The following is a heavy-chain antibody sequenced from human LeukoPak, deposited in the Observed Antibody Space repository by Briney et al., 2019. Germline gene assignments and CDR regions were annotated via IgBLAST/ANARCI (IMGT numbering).Heavy chain of an antibody. J-gene: IGHJ5*02. Sequence: ASVKVSCTASGGTFSSYAISWVRQAPGQGLEWMGGIIPIFGTANYAQKFQGRVTITTDESTSTAYMELSSLRSEDTAVYYCARGRLGYCSSTSCSNWFDPWGQGTQVTVSS. D-gene: IGHD2-2*01. CDR1: GGTFSSYA. V-gene: IGHV1-69*05. CDR2: IIPIFGTA. CDR3: ARGRLGYCSSTSCSNWFDP.